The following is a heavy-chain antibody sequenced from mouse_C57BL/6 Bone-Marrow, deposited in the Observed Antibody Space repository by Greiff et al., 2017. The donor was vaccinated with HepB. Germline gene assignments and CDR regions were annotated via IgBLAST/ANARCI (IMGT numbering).Heavy chain of an antibody. V-gene: IGHV1-39*01. CDR1: GYSFTDYN. CDR2: INPNYGTT. D-gene: IGHD1-1*01. CDR3: ARMNYYYGSRTYWYFDV. J-gene: IGHJ1*03. Sequence: EVQLQESGPELVKPGASVKISCKASGYSFTDYNMNWVKQSNGKSLEWIGVINPNYGTTSYNQKFKGKATLTVDQSSSTAYMQLNSLTSEDSAVYYCARMNYYYGSRTYWYFDVWGTGTTVTVSS.